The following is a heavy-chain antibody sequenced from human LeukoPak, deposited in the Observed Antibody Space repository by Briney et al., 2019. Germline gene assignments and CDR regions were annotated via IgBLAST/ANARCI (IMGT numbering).Heavy chain of an antibody. V-gene: IGHV3-33*08. CDR2: IWYDGSNK. CDR1: GFTFSSYW. J-gene: IGHJ4*02. D-gene: IGHD3-22*01. Sequence: GGSLRLSCAASGFTFSSYWMSWVRQAPGKGLEWVAVIWYDGSNKYYADSVKGRFTISRDNSKNTLYLQMNSLRAEDTAVYYCARAPYYYDSSVDYWGQGTLVTVSS. CDR3: ARAPYYYDSSVDY.